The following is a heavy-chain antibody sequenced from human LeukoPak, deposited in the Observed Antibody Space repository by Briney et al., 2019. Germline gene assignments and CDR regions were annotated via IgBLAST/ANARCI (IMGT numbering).Heavy chain of an antibody. D-gene: IGHD6-19*01. V-gene: IGHV4-34*01. Sequence: PSDTLSLTCAVYGGSFSGYYWSWIRQPPGKGLEWIGEINHSGSTNYNPSLKSRVTISVDTSKNQFSLKLSSVTAADTAVYYCARVYSSGWPNYYYYGMDVWGQGTTVTVSS. J-gene: IGHJ6*02. CDR1: GGSFSGYY. CDR3: ARVYSSGWPNYYYYGMDV. CDR2: INHSGST.